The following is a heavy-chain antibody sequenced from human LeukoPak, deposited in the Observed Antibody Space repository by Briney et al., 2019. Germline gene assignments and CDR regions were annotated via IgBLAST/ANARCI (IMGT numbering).Heavy chain of an antibody. CDR3: AKAHYYDSSGYVYADAFDI. Sequence: GGSLRLSCAASGFTFSSYGMHWVRQAPGKGLEWVAVISYDGSNKYYADSVKGRFTISRDNSKNTLYLQMNSLRAEDTAVYYCAKAHYYDSSGYVYADAFDIWGQGTMVTVSS. J-gene: IGHJ3*02. D-gene: IGHD3-22*01. V-gene: IGHV3-30*18. CDR2: ISYDGSNK. CDR1: GFTFSSYG.